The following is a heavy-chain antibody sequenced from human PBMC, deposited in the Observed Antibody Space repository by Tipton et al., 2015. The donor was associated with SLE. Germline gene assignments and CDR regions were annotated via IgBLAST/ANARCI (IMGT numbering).Heavy chain of an antibody. CDR1: GASISSQY. J-gene: IGHJ2*01. CDR3: ARVRSQDCYFDL. CDR2: IYYDGRS. V-gene: IGHV4-59*11. Sequence: TLSLTCTVSGASISSQYWNWIRQPPGKGLEWIGYIYYDGRSDSNPSLKSRVTMLVDTSEKQFSLKLSSVTAADAAMYYCARVRSQDCYFDLWGRGTLVTVSS.